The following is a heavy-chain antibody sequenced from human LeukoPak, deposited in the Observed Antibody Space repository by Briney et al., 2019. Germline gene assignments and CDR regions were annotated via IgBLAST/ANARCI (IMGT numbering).Heavy chain of an antibody. V-gene: IGHV4-39*07. D-gene: IGHD1-7*01. CDR3: AREYNWNYVLFWPGWCDP. CDR2: IYYSGST. CDR1: GGSISSSSYY. Sequence: SETLSLTCTVSGGSISSSSYYWGWIRQPPGKGLEWIGSIYYSGSTYYNPSLKSRVTISVDTSKNQFSLKLSSVTAADTAVYYCAREYNWNYVLFWPGWCDPWGQGTLVTVSS. J-gene: IGHJ5*02.